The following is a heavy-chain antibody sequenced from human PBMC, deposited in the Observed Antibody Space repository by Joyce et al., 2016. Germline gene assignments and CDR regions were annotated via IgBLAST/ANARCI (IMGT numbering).Heavy chain of an antibody. CDR3: ASTLPKFVFAHHYYYMDV. CDR1: GVSISSDAFY. Sequence: QLQLQDSGPGLVKPSETLSLTCTVSGVSISSDAFYWAWIRQPPGKGLEWIGTIYYTGSTYFNPALKGRVTIAIDTSTNQFSLHLSSVTAADTAVYYCASTLPKFVFAHHYYYMDVWGKGTTVTVSS. V-gene: IGHV4-39*01. J-gene: IGHJ6*03. CDR2: IYYTGST. D-gene: IGHD2-21*01.